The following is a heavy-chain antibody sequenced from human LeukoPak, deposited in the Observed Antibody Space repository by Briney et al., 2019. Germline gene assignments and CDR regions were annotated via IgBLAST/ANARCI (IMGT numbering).Heavy chain of an antibody. Sequence: PSETLSLTCTVSGGSISSYYWSGIRQPPGKGLEWIGYIYYSGSTNYNPSLKSRVTISVDTSKNQFSLKLSSVIAADTAVYYCARHSTASGYLNYFDYWGQGTLVTVSS. V-gene: IGHV4-59*08. D-gene: IGHD1-1*01. J-gene: IGHJ4*02. CDR1: GGSISSYY. CDR2: IYYSGST. CDR3: ARHSTASGYLNYFDY.